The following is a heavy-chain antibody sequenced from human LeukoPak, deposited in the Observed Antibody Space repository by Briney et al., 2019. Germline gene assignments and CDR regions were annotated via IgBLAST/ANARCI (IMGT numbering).Heavy chain of an antibody. J-gene: IGHJ4*02. CDR3: AKGVQLLRIDY. CDR2: IYYSGST. Sequence: SETLSLTCTVSGGSISSYYWSWIRQPPGKGLEWIGYIYYSGSTNYNPSLKSRVTISVDTSKNQFSLKLSSVTAADTAVYYCAKGVQLLRIDYWGQGTLVTVSS. CDR1: GGSISSYY. V-gene: IGHV4-59*08. D-gene: IGHD1-26*01.